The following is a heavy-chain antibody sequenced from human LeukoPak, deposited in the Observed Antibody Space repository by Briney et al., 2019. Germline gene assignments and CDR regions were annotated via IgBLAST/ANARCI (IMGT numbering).Heavy chain of an antibody. J-gene: IGHJ5*02. CDR3: ARVLYDYVWGSHRPPLT. V-gene: IGHV4-4*02. CDR2: IYHSGST. Sequence: SETLSLTCAVSGGSISSSNWWSWVRQPPGKGLEWIGEIYHSGSTNYNPSLKSRVTISVDKSKNQFSLKLSSVTAADTAVYYCARVLYDYVWGSHRPPLTWGQGTLVTVSS. CDR1: GGSISSSNW. D-gene: IGHD3-16*02.